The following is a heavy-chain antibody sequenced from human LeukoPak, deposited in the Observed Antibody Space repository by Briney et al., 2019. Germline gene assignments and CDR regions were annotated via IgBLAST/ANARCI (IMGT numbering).Heavy chain of an antibody. V-gene: IGHV5-51*01. Sequence: GESLQISCKGSGYSFTSYWIGWVRQMPGKGLEWMGIIYPGDSDTRYSPSFQGQVTISADKSISTAYLQWSSLKASDTAMYYCARRRASGWYGENYFDYWGQGTLVTVSS. CDR3: ARRRASGWYGENYFDY. CDR1: GYSFTSYW. D-gene: IGHD6-19*01. J-gene: IGHJ4*02. CDR2: IYPGDSDT.